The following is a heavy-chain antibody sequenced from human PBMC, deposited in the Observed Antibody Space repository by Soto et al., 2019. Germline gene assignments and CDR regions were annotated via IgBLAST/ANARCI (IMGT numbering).Heavy chain of an antibody. D-gene: IGHD3-3*01. J-gene: IGHJ4*02. CDR2: IYHSGST. CDR3: ARATSTIFGVVTAPKRFYFDY. CDR1: GGSISSGGYS. Sequence: SETLSLTCAVSGGSISSGGYSWSWIRQPPGKGLEWIGYIYHSGSTYYNPSLKSRVTISVDRSKNQFSLKLSSVTAADTAVYYCARATSTIFGVVTAPKRFYFDYWGQGTLVTVSS. V-gene: IGHV4-30-2*01.